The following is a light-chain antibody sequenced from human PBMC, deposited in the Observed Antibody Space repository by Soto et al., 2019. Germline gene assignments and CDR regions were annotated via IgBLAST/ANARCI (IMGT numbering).Light chain of an antibody. CDR3: SSYKFSTTLRV. Sequence: QSALTQPASVSGSPGQSITISCTGTNSDVGSYNLVSWYQHHPGKAPKLMVYEGSRRPSGVSNRFSGSKSGNTASLTISDLQAEDEALYYCSSYKFSTTLRVFGGGTKLTVL. CDR2: EGS. CDR1: NSDVGSYNL. V-gene: IGLV2-14*02. J-gene: IGLJ3*02.